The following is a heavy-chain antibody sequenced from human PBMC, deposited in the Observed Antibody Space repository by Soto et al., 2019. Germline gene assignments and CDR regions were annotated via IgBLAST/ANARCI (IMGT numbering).Heavy chain of an antibody. CDR1: GGTFSSYA. V-gene: IGHV1-69*13. D-gene: IGHD5-18*01. Sequence: ASVKVSCKASGGTFSSYAISWVRQAPGQGLEWMGGIIPIFGTANYAQKFQGRVTITADESTSTAYMELSSLRSEDTAVYYCARDSHTVKAMDSYNWFDPWGQGTLVTVSS. CDR2: IIPIFGTA. CDR3: ARDSHTVKAMDSYNWFDP. J-gene: IGHJ5*02.